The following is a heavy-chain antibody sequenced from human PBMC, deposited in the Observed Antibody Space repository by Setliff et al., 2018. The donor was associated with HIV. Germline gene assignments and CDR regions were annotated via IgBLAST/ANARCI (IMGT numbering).Heavy chain of an antibody. V-gene: IGHV4-34*01. D-gene: IGHD3-10*01. CDR2: INQSGDT. Sequence: LSLTCAVYGGSLSGYYWSWVRQSPGRGLEWIGEINQSGDTNFNPSLKSRLIISVDTSKSQFSLKLTSVTAADTALYYCAREGGQGYSGSGSFYHRNFDLWGRGTLVTVSS. CDR3: AREGGQGYSGSGSFYHRNFDL. J-gene: IGHJ2*01. CDR1: GGSLSGYY.